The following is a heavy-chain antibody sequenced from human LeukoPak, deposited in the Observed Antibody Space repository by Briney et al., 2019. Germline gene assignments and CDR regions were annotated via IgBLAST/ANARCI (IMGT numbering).Heavy chain of an antibody. J-gene: IGHJ4*02. D-gene: IGHD6-13*01. CDR2: IYSGGAT. Sequence: GGSLRLSCAVSGFTVSSNYMSWVRQAPGKGLEWVSVIYSGGATYYADSVKGRSTISRDNSKNSLYLQMNTLGAEDTAVYYCARSSSWSLDYWGQGTLVTVSS. CDR3: ARSSSWSLDY. CDR1: GFTVSSNY. V-gene: IGHV3-53*01.